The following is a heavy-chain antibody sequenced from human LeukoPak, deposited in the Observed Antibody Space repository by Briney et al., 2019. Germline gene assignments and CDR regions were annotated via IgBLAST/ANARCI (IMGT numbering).Heavy chain of an antibody. Sequence: GGSLRLSCAASGFTFDDYGMSWVRQAPGKGLEWVSGINWNGGSTGYADSVKGRFTISRDNAKNSLYLQMNSLRAEDTALYHCASFYYDSSGYYSHVWGQGPRSPSP. V-gene: IGHV3-20*01. CDR3: ASFYYDSSGYYSHV. CDR2: INWNGGST. J-gene: IGHJ6*02. D-gene: IGHD3-22*01. CDR1: GFTFDDYG.